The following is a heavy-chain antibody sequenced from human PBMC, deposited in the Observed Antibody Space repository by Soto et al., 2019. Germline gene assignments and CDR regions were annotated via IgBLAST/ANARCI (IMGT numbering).Heavy chain of an antibody. CDR2: IYPGDSDT. CDR1: GYSFTSYW. CDR3: ARHVDYDLLTGYPYYYSYGMDV. V-gene: IGHV5-51*01. J-gene: IGHJ6*02. D-gene: IGHD3-9*01. Sequence: PGESLKISCKGSGYSFTSYWIGWVRQMPGKGLEWMGIIYPGDSDTRYSPSFQGQVTISADKSISTAYLQWSSLKASDTAMYYCARHVDYDLLTGYPYYYSYGMDVWGQGTTVTVSS.